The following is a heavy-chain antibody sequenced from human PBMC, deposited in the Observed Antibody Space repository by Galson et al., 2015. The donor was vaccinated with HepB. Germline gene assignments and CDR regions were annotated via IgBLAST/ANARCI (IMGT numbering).Heavy chain of an antibody. D-gene: IGHD2-2*01. CDR2: IRGRGGRT. V-gene: IGHV3-23*01. Sequence: SLRLSCAASAFTLSSYAMSWVRQAPGKGLEWVSGIRGRGGRTYYADYVKDRFTISRVNSKNTLSLQMHSLRAEDTAIYYGEKGVIVVIPAAKDKRDAFDIWGQGTMVTVSS. CDR3: EKGVIVVIPAAKDKRDAFDI. J-gene: IGHJ3*02. CDR1: AFTLSSYA.